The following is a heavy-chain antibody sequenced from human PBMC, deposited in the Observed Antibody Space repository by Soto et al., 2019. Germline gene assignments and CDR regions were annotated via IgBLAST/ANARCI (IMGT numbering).Heavy chain of an antibody. CDR1: GGSITSSTYY. CDR3: ARHEAAAGSTFDY. CDR2: FSYRGST. D-gene: IGHD6-13*01. J-gene: IGHJ4*02. V-gene: IGHV4-39*01. Sequence: PSETLSLTCTVAGGSITSSTYYWGWVRQPPGKGLEWVGSFSYRGSTYYNPSLTSRVTISVDTSKNQFYLKLTSVTAADTAVFFCARHEAAAGSTFDYWGQGTLVTV.